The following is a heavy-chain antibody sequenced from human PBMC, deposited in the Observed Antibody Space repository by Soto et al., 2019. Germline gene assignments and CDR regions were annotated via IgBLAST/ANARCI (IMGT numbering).Heavy chain of an antibody. CDR2: INEDSTYI. V-gene: IGHV3-21*02. Sequence: EVQLVESGGGLVKPGGSLRLSCTASGFAFNTFSMNWVRQAPGKGLEWVSSINEDSTYIYYADSLRGRITISRDNAKDSLFLQMNSPRPDDKAVYYCVRDLGRYFRSGYMDLWGDGATVTVSS. D-gene: IGHD3-9*01. CDR3: VRDLGRYFRSGYMDL. J-gene: IGHJ6*03. CDR1: GFAFNTFS.